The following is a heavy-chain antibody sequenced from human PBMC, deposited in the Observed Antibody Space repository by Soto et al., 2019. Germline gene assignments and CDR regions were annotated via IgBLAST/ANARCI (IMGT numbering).Heavy chain of an antibody. CDR1: GFTFSSYA. V-gene: IGHV3-64*01. CDR3: ARDFEVGATVNWYFDL. J-gene: IGHJ2*01. Sequence: EVQLVESGGGLVQPGGSLRLSCAASGFTFSSYATHWVRQAPGRGLEYVSVISSNGESTYYANSVKGRFIISRDNSKDTLYLQMGSLRVEDMAVYYCARDFEVGATVNWYFDLWGRGSLVTVSS. CDR2: ISSNGEST. D-gene: IGHD1-26*01.